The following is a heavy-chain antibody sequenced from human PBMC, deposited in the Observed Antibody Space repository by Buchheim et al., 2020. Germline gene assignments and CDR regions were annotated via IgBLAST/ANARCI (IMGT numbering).Heavy chain of an antibody. CDR1: GFTFSSYE. J-gene: IGHJ4*02. Sequence: EVQLVESGGGLVQPGGSLRLSCAASGFTFSSYEMNWVRQAPGKGLEWVSYISSSGSTIYYADSVKGRFTISRDSAKNSLYLQMNSLRAEYTAVYYCARDAVTGTTSHFDYWGQGTL. CDR2: ISSSGSTI. CDR3: ARDAVTGTTSHFDY. D-gene: IGHD1-7*01. V-gene: IGHV3-48*03.